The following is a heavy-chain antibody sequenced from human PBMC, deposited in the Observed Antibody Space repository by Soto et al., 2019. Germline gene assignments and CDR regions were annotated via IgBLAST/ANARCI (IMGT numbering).Heavy chain of an antibody. V-gene: IGHV4-4*02. CDR2: IYHSGST. CDR1: GGSISSSNW. CDR3: ARGERPNYYGSGSVIDP. Sequence: QVQLQESGPGLVKPSGTLSLTCAVSGGSISSSNWWSWVRQPPGKGVEWIGEIYHSGSTNYNPSLKSRVTISVDKSKNQFSLKLSSVTAADTAVYYCARGERPNYYGSGSVIDPWGQGTLVTVSS. J-gene: IGHJ5*02. D-gene: IGHD3-10*01.